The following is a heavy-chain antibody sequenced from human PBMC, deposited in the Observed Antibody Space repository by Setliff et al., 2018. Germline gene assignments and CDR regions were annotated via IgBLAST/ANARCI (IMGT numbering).Heavy chain of an antibody. V-gene: IGHV3-23*01. CDR1: GFTFSSYA. Sequence: GGSLRLSCAASGFTFSSYAMSWVRQAPGKRLEWVSGISGSGGSTNYADSVKGRFTISRDNSKNTLYLQMNSLRAEDTAVYHCAKDRNGYSSGWTLFDYWGQGTLVTVSS. CDR3: AKDRNGYSSGWTLFDY. J-gene: IGHJ4*02. CDR2: ISGSGGST. D-gene: IGHD6-19*01.